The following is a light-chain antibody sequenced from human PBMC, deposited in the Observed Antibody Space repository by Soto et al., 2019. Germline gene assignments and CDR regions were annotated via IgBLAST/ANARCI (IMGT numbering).Light chain of an antibody. CDR2: EVS. V-gene: IGLV2-14*03. CDR3: SSYTTSSIVV. J-gene: IGLJ1*01. CDR1: SSDVGGYNF. Sequence: QSVLTQPASVFGSPGQSITISCTGTSSDVGGYNFVSWYQQHPGKAPKLMIYEVSNRPSGVSNRFSGSKSGNTASLTISGLQPEDEADYYCSSYTTSSIVVFGTGTKVTVL.